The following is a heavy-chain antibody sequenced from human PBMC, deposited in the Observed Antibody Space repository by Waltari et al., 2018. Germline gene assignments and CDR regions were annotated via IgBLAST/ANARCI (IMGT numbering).Heavy chain of an antibody. CDR3: ASNFYYRSGNYYEPLRY. J-gene: IGHJ4*01. Sequence: QLQLVQSGAEVKKPGASVKVSCKGSGFIFSNYGITWVRQAPGQGLEWMGWISAYNGNTNYEQKFQGRVTMTTDTSTSTAYMELRSLRSDDTAVYYCASNFYYRSGNYYEPLRYWGHGALVTVSS. CDR2: ISAYNGNT. V-gene: IGHV1-18*01. CDR1: GFIFSNYG. D-gene: IGHD3-10*01.